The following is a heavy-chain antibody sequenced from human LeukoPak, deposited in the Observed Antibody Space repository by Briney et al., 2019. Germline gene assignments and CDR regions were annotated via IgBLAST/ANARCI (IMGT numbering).Heavy chain of an antibody. CDR2: ISSSSSYI. J-gene: IGHJ3*02. D-gene: IGHD3-22*01. Sequence: GGSLILSCAASGFTFSTYSMNWVRQTPGKGLEWVSFISSSSSYIYYADSVTGRFTISRDNAKNSLYLQMNSLRVEDTAVYFCAKDHNTYFYDNSAYDDAFDIWGQGTMVTVSS. CDR3: AKDHNTYFYDNSAYDDAFDI. CDR1: GFTFSTYS. V-gene: IGHV3-21*01.